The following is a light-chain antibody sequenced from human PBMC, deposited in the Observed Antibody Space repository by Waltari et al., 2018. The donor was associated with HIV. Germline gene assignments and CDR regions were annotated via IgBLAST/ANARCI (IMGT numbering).Light chain of an antibody. J-gene: IGLJ2*01. CDR2: QDD. CDR3: QAWDSSTVL. Sequence: SHELTQPPSVSVSPGQTASITCSGDYLGDKYASWYQQKPVQSPVLVIYQDDKRPSGRHGLFAGSNCGNTAPLTTTGTQDIDEADYYCQAWDSSTVLFGGGTKLTVL. CDR1: YLGDKY. V-gene: IGLV3-1*01.